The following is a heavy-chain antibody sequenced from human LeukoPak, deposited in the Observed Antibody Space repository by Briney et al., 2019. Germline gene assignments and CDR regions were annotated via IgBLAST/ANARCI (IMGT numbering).Heavy chain of an antibody. V-gene: IGHV4-34*01. D-gene: IGHD2-2*01. CDR3: ARGEYQLLFLNWFDP. Sequence: SETLSLTCAVYGGSFSGYYWSWIRQPPGKGLEWIGEINHSGSTNYNPSLKSRVTISVDTSKNQFSLKLSSVTAADTAAYYCARGEYQLLFLNWFDPWGQGTLVTVSS. J-gene: IGHJ5*02. CDR2: INHSGST. CDR1: GGSFSGYY.